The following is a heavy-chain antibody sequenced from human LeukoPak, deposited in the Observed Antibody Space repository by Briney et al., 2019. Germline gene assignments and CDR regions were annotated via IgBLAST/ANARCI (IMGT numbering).Heavy chain of an antibody. CDR3: VRILGGSRFDP. V-gene: IGHV3-33*01. Sequence: PVGSLRLSCVASGYSFSTHGIQWVRQAPGKGLEWVAVIWYDGSRDDYAESVKGRFTVSRDNANNTAYLQMNSLRVEDTAVYYCVRILGGSRFDPWGQGALLTVYS. CDR1: GYSFSTHG. J-gene: IGHJ5*02. CDR2: IWYDGSRD. D-gene: IGHD2-15*01.